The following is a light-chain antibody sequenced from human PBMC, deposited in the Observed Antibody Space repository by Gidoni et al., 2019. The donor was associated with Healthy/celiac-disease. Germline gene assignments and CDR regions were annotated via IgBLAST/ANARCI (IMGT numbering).Light chain of an antibody. J-gene: IGKJ2*03. CDR3: QQYGSSPLYS. Sequence: EIVLTQSPGTLSLSPGERATLSCRASQSVSSSYLAWYQQKPGQAPRLLIYGASSRATGIPDRCSGSGSGTDFTLTISRLEPEDLAVYYCQQYGSSPLYSFGQGTKLEIK. CDR1: QSVSSSY. CDR2: GAS. V-gene: IGKV3-20*01.